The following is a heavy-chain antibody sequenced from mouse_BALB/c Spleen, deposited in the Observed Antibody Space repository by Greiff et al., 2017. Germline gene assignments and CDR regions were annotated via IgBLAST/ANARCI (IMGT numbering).Heavy chain of an antibody. CDR3: ARGYYGYDWLAY. Sequence: VQLQQSGAELVRPGSSVKISCKASGYAFSSYWMNWVKQRPGQGLEWIGQIYPGDGDTNYNGKFKGKATLTADKSSSTAYMQLSSLTSEDSAVYFCARGYYGYDWLAYWGQGTLVTVSA. V-gene: IGHV1-80*01. CDR1: GYAFSSYW. CDR2: IYPGDGDT. D-gene: IGHD2-2*01. J-gene: IGHJ3*01.